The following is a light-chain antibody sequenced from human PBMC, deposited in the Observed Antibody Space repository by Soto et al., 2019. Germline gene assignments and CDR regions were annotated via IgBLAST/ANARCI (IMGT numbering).Light chain of an antibody. CDR1: QSVSSSY. Sequence: EIVLTQSPGTLSLSPGERATLSCRASQSVSSSYLAWYQQKPGQAPRLLIYGASSRATGIPDRFSGSGSGTDFTLTISRLEPEDFAVYYCQQYDRLPLTFGGGTKMEIK. CDR2: GAS. CDR3: QQYDRLPLT. V-gene: IGKV3-20*01. J-gene: IGKJ4*01.